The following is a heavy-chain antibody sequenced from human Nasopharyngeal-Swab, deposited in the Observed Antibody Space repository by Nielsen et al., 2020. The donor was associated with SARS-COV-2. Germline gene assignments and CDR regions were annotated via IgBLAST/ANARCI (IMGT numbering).Heavy chain of an antibody. CDR1: GFTFSSYA. V-gene: IGHV3-23*01. D-gene: IGHD3-10*01. J-gene: IGHJ3*02. CDR3: ARKDVFAYGVDAFGI. Sequence: GGSLRLSCAASGFTFSSYAMTWVRQAPGKGLEWVSVVTGSGYGTDYADSVKGRFTISRDNAKNTLYLQMNSLRAEDTAVYYCARKDVFAYGVDAFGIWGQGTMVTVSS. CDR2: VTGSGYGT.